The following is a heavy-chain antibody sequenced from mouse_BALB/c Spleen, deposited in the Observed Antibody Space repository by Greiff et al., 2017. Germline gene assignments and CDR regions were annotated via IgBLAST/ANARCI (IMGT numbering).Heavy chain of an antibody. V-gene: IGHV10S3*01. J-gene: IGHJ2*01. CDR3: VREPAYYGNYFDY. CDR2: IRSKSNNYAT. Sequence: GGGLVQPKGSLKLSCAASGFTFNTNAMNWVRQAPGKGLEWVARIRSKSNNYATYYADSVKDRFTISRDDSQSMLYLQMNNLKTEDTAMYYCVREPAYYGNYFDYWGQGTTLTVSS. D-gene: IGHD2-10*01. CDR1: GFTFNTNA.